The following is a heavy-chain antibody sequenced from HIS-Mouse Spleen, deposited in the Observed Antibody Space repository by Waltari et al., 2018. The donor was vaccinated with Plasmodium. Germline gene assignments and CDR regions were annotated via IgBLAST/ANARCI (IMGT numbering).Heavy chain of an antibody. J-gene: IGHJ1*01. CDR3: ARVLGYKAAAGTFVEYFQH. V-gene: IGHV1-2*02. CDR2: INPNSGGT. Sequence: QVQLVQSVAEVKKPGASVQVSCKASGYTFTGYYMHWVRQAPGQGLEWMGWINPNSGGTNYAQKFQGRVTMTRDTSISTAYMELSRLRSDDTAVYYCARVLGYKAAAGTFVEYFQHWGQGTLVTVSS. CDR1: GYTFTGYY. D-gene: IGHD6-13*01.